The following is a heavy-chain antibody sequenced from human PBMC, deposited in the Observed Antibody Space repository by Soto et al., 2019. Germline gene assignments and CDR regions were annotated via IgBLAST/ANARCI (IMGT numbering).Heavy chain of an antibody. V-gene: IGHV1-46*01. J-gene: IGHJ5*02. CDR2: IDPSGGKT. CDR1: GYTFTRDQ. CDR3: ARVMRSLLSITALDT. D-gene: IGHD5-18*01. Sequence: QVQLLQSGAEVKKPGASVKVSCKASGYTFTRDQIHWVRQAPGQGLEWMGRIDPSGGKTNYAQKFQGRVTMTRDTSTSTVYMALSSLRSEDTAIYFCARVMRSLLSITALDTWGQGTLVTVSS.